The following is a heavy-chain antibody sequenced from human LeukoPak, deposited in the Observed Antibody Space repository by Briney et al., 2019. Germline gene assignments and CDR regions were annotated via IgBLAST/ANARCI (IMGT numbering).Heavy chain of an antibody. Sequence: GGSLRLSCAASGFTFSSYAMTWVRQAPGKGLEWVSAISGSGGSTYYADSVKGRFTISRDNSKHTLYLQMNSLRAEDTAVYYCAKDSRAQYCSSTSCSHYDYGGQGTLVTVSS. J-gene: IGHJ4*02. CDR3: AKDSRAQYCSSTSCSHYDY. D-gene: IGHD2-2*01. V-gene: IGHV3-23*01. CDR1: GFTFSSYA. CDR2: ISGSGGST.